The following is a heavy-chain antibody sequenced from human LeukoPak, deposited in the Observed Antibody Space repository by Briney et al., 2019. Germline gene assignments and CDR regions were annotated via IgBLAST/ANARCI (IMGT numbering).Heavy chain of an antibody. CDR3: ARSRGTLWGSYRYEFDY. V-gene: IGHV4-34*01. CDR1: GGSFSGYY. CDR2: INHSGST. Sequence: PSETLSLTCAVYGGSFSGYYWSWIRQPPGKGLEWIGEINHSGSTNYNPSLKSRVTISVDTSKNQFSLKLSSVTAADTAVYYCARSRGTLWGSYRYEFDYWGQGTLVTVSS. J-gene: IGHJ4*02. D-gene: IGHD3-16*02.